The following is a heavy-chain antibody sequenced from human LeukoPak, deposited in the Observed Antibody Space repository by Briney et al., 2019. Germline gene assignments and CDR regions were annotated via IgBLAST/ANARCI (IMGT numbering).Heavy chain of an antibody. J-gene: IGHJ4*02. CDR2: INHSGST. D-gene: IGHD6-19*01. V-gene: IGHV4-34*01. CDR3: ARAPYSSGWYGTAGYFDY. Sequence: PSETLSLTCAVYGESFSGYYRSWIRQPPGKGLEWIGEINHSGSTNYNPSLKSRVTISVDTSKNQFSLKLSSVTAADTAVYYCARAPYSSGWYGTAGYFDYWGQGTLVTVSS. CDR1: GESFSGYY.